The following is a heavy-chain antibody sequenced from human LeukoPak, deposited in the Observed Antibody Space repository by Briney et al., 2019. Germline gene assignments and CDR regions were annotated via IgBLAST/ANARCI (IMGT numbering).Heavy chain of an antibody. J-gene: IGHJ3*02. V-gene: IGHV1-24*01. CDR1: GYTLTELS. CDR2: FDPEDGET. D-gene: IGHD3-9*01. Sequence: GASVKVSCKVSGYTLTELSMHWVRQAPGKGLGWMGGFDPEDGETIYAQKFQGRVTMTEDTSTDTAYMELSSLRSEDTAVCYCATRYPLDAFDIWGQGTMVTVSS. CDR3: ATRYPLDAFDI.